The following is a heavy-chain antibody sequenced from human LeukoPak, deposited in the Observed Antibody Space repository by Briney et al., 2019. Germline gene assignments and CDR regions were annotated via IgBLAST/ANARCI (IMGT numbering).Heavy chain of an antibody. D-gene: IGHD6-13*01. Sequence: SETLSLTCTVSGGSISSGGYYWSWIRQHPGKGLEWIGYIYYSGSTYYNPSLKSRVTISVDTSKNQFSLKLSSVTAADTAVYYCASRKAAAGTGGFDYWGQGTLVTVSS. CDR2: IYYSGST. V-gene: IGHV4-31*03. J-gene: IGHJ4*02. CDR3: ASRKAAAGTGGFDY. CDR1: GGSISSGGYY.